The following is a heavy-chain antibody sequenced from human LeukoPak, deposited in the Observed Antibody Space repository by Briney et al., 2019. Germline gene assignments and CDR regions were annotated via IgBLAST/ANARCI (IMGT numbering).Heavy chain of an antibody. Sequence: PSETLSLTCTVSGYSISSTYYGAWIRHPPGKGLEWIATISHSVNTYYTPSLESRLTISLDTSKNHFSLRLSSVTAADTAVYYCARVNAPVATFDYWGLGTLVAVSS. J-gene: IGHJ4*02. V-gene: IGHV4-38-2*02. CDR3: ARVNAPVATFDY. CDR2: ISHSVNT. CDR1: GYSISSTYY. D-gene: IGHD1-1*01.